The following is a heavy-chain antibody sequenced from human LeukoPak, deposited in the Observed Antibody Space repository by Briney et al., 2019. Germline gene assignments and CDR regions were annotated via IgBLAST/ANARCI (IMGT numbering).Heavy chain of an antibody. V-gene: IGHV4-34*01. J-gene: IGHJ3*02. Sequence: SETLSLTCAVYGGSFSCYYWSWIRQPPGKGLEWIGEINHSGSTNYNPSLKSRVTISVDTSKNQFSLKLSSVTAADTAVYYCARCITIFGVIRNAFDIWGQGTMVTVSS. CDR2: INHSGST. D-gene: IGHD3-3*01. CDR3: ARCITIFGVIRNAFDI. CDR1: GGSFSCYY.